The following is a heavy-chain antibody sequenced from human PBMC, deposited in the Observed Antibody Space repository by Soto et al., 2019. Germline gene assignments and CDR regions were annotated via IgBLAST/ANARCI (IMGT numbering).Heavy chain of an antibody. CDR1: GDSISNSDYY. Sequence: SETLSLTRTVSGDSISNSDYYWNWIRQSPGKGLEWIASIDYSGSTYYNPSLKSRVVISADTSKNLFSLKLRSVTAADTALYFCARDAPYYYGFGVWGQGTTITVSS. J-gene: IGHJ6*02. CDR2: IDYSGST. CDR3: ARDAPYYYGFGV. V-gene: IGHV4-30-4*01.